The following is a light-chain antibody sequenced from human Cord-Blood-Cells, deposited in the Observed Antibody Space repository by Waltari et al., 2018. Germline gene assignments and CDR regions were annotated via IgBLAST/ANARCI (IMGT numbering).Light chain of an antibody. CDR1: KSGDKY. CDR3: QAWDSSTNYV. J-gene: IGLJ1*01. V-gene: IGLV3-1*01. CDR2: QDS. Sequence: SYELTQPPSVSVSPGQTASITCSGAKSGDKYACWYQQKPGQSPVLVIYQDSKRPSGIPERFSGSNSGNTATLTISGTQAMDEADYYCQAWDSSTNYVFGTGTKVTVL.